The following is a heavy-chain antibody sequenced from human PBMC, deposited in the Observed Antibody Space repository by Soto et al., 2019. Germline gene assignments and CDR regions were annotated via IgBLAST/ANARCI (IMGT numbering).Heavy chain of an antibody. J-gene: IGHJ4*02. D-gene: IGHD2-21*02. V-gene: IGHV3-66*01. CDR3: ARGRPGRGTDCCPIEY. Sequence: EVQLVESGGGLVQPGGSLRLSFAASGFTVSSNSMSWVRQAPGKGLESVSFIYSGGTTYYADSVKGRFTISRDSSKNTVFLQMNSLRAEDTAVYYCARGRPGRGTDCCPIEYWGQGILVIVSS. CDR2: IYSGGTT. CDR1: GFTVSSNS.